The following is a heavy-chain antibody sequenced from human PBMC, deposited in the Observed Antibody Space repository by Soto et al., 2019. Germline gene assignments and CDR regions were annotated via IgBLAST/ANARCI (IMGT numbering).Heavy chain of an antibody. CDR1: GFTFSSYG. V-gene: IGHV3-33*01. D-gene: IGHD5-18*01. CDR3: ARAQRRIQLWLTGQHFDY. J-gene: IGHJ4*02. CDR2: IWYDGSNK. Sequence: PGGSLRLSCAASGFTFSSYGMHWVRQAPGKGLEWVAVIWYDGSNKYYADSVKGRFTISRDNSKNTLYLQMNSLRAEDTAVYYCARAQRRIQLWLTGQHFDYWGQGTLVTVSS.